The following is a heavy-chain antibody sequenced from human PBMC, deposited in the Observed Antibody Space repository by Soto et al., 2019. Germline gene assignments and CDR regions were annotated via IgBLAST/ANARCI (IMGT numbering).Heavy chain of an antibody. D-gene: IGHD4-17*01. Sequence: EVQLLESGGGLVQPGGSLRLSCAASGFTFSSYAMSWVRQAPGKGLEWVSAISGGGGSTYYADSVKGRFTISRDNSKNTLYLQMNSLRAEDTAVYYCAKADDYGDYLETYAFDIWGQGTMVTVSS. J-gene: IGHJ3*02. CDR3: AKADDYGDYLETYAFDI. V-gene: IGHV3-23*01. CDR2: ISGGGGST. CDR1: GFTFSSYA.